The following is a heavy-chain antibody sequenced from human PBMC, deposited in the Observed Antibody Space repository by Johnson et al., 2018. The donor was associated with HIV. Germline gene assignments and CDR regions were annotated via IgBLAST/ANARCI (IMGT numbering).Heavy chain of an antibody. J-gene: IGHJ3*01. V-gene: IGHV3-30*04. CDR1: GFDFNTHN. CDR3: AREISRYYYDYAAFDL. D-gene: IGHD3-22*01. Sequence: QVQLVESGGDVVQPGRSLRLSCAAFGFDFNTHNIHWVRQAPGKGLEWVTLISYHGSSTYYADSVKGRFTISRDNSRSTVYLHMINLRADDTALYYCAREISRYYYDYAAFDLWDQGTTVTVSS. CDR2: ISYHGSST.